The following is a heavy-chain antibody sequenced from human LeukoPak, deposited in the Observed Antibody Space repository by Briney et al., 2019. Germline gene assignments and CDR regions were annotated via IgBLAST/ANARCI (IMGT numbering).Heavy chain of an antibody. J-gene: IGHJ6*04. V-gene: IGHV3-30*02. CDR3: AKEPLRYYYGSGSWTDV. CDR1: GFTFSSYG. CDR2: IRYDGSNK. Sequence: AGGSLRLSCAASGFTFSSYGMHWVRQAPGKGLEWVAFIRYDGSNKYYADSVKGRFTISRDNSKNTLYLQMNSLRAEDTAVYYCAKEPLRYYYGSGSWTDVWGKGTTVTISS. D-gene: IGHD3-10*01.